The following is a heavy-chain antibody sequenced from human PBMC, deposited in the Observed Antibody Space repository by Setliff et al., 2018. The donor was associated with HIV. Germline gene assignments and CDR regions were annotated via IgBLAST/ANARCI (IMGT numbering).Heavy chain of an antibody. D-gene: IGHD6-19*01. Sequence: PSETLSLTCAVSGYSIGSGYYWGWIRQPPGKGLEWIGSIYHSGSTYYNPSLKSRVTISVDKSKNQFSLRLSSVTAADTAMYYCARGYSSGWTGYLDYWGQGTLVTVSS. CDR1: GYSIGSGYY. CDR2: IYHSGST. CDR3: ARGYSSGWTGYLDY. V-gene: IGHV4-38-2*01. J-gene: IGHJ4*02.